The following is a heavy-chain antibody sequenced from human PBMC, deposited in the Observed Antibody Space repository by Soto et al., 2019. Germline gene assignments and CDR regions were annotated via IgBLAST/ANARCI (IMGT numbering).Heavy chain of an antibody. J-gene: IGHJ3*02. Sequence: GGSLRLSCAASGFTFSSYEMNWVRQAPGKGLEWVSYISSSGSTIYYADSVKGRFTISRDNAKNSLYLQMNSLRAEDTAVYYCAIVGGSGSYYNNDAFDIWGQGTMVTVSS. CDR2: ISSSGSTI. V-gene: IGHV3-48*03. D-gene: IGHD3-10*01. CDR3: AIVGGSGSYYNNDAFDI. CDR1: GFTFSSYE.